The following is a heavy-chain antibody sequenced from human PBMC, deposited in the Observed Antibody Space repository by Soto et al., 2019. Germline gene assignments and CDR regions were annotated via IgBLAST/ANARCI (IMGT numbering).Heavy chain of an antibody. J-gene: IGHJ3*02. V-gene: IGHV2-26*01. CDR2: IFSNDEK. D-gene: IGHD6-19*01. Sequence: QVTLKESGPVLVKPTETLTLTCTVSGFSLSNARIGVSWIRQPPGKALEWLAHIFSNDEKSYSTSLKSRLTISKDTSKSQVVLTMTNMDPVDTATYYCARFPSQYSSGWYGGEDIWGQGTMVTVSS. CDR3: ARFPSQYSSGWYGGEDI. CDR1: GFSLSNARIG.